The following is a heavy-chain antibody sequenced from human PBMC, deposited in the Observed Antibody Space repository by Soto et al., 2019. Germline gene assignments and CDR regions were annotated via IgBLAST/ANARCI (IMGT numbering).Heavy chain of an antibody. CDR3: GREGGDNWFDP. Sequence: SETLSLTCTVSGGSISSGDYYWSWSRQPPGKGLEWIGYIYYSGSTFYNPSLKNRVTISLDTSKIQFSLKLSSVTAADTAVYYCGREGGDNWFDPWGQGTLVTVSS. D-gene: IGHD3-16*01. CDR2: IYYSGST. V-gene: IGHV4-30-4*01. J-gene: IGHJ5*02. CDR1: GGSISSGDYY.